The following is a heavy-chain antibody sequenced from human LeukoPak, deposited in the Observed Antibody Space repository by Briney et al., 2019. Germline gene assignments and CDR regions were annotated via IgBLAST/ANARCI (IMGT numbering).Heavy chain of an antibody. J-gene: IGHJ4*02. CDR1: GYTFTSYD. V-gene: IGHV1-8*01. D-gene: IGHD3-10*01. CDR3: AAVVVRGVRVY. CDR2: MNPNSGNT. Sequence: ASVKVSCKASGYTFTSYDINWVRQAPGQGLEWMGRMNPNSGNTGYAQKFQGRVTMTRNTSISTAYMELSSLRSEDTAVYYCAAVVVRGVRVYWGQGTLVSVSS.